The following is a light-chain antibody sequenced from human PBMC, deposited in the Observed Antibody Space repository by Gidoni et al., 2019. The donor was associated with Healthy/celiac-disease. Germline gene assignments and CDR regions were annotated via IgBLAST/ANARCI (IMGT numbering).Light chain of an antibody. J-gene: IGKJ2*01. CDR1: QSVSSW. CDR3: QQYNSYSMYT. Sequence: DIQMTQSPSTLSAFVGDRVPITCRASQSVSSWLAWYQQKPGKAPKLLIYKASSLESGVPSRFSGSGSGTEFTLTISSLQPDDFATYYCQQYNSYSMYTFGQGTKLEIK. CDR2: KAS. V-gene: IGKV1-5*03.